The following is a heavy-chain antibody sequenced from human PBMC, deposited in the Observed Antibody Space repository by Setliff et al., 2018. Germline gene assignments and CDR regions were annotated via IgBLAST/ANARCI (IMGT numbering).Heavy chain of an antibody. J-gene: IGHJ3*02. D-gene: IGHD2-2*03. CDR3: ARDPVNGSPDAFDI. V-gene: IGHV1-3*01. CDR1: GYTFTTYN. CDR2: VSGVNGNM. Sequence: VASVKVSCKASGYTFTTYNIHWVRQAPGQRLGWMGWVSGVNGNMKNSQKFQGRVTITRDTSASTAYMELSSLTFEDTAVYYCARDPVNGSPDAFDIWGQGTMVTVSS.